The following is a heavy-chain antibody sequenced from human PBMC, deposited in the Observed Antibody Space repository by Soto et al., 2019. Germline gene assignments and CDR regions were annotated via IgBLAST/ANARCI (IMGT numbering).Heavy chain of an antibody. CDR2: FTTEDGET. Sequence: ASVKVSCKASGYTFTSYSISWVRQAPGKGLEWMGGFTTEDGETNYAQKFQGRVTMTEDTSTDTAYMELSSLRSEDTAVYYCATDAYGGASDAFDIWGQGTMVTVS. J-gene: IGHJ3*02. D-gene: IGHD4-17*01. CDR3: ATDAYGGASDAFDI. CDR1: GYTFTSYS. V-gene: IGHV1-24*01.